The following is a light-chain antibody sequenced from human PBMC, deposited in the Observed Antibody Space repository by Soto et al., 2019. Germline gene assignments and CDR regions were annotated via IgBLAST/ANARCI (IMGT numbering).Light chain of an antibody. J-gene: IGKJ1*01. V-gene: IGKV1-39*01. CDR3: QQSHSTPRT. Sequence: DVQLTQSPSTLSASVGDRVTITCRASESINTYLNWYQQKPGKAPKLLIYGASTLQGGVPSRFSGSGSGTYFTLTINSLQPEDFATYYCQQSHSTPRTFGHGTKVDIK. CDR2: GAS. CDR1: ESINTY.